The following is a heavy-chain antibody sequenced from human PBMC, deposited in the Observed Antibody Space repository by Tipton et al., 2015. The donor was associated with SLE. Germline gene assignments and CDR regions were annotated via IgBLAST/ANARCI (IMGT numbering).Heavy chain of an antibody. J-gene: IGHJ4*02. Sequence: SLRLSCAASGFTFSSYGMHWVRQAPGKGLEWVANIKQDGSEKYYVDSVKGRFTISRDNAKNSLYLQMNSLRAEDTAVYYCASGAVAGWGQGTLVTVSS. CDR2: IKQDGSEK. V-gene: IGHV3-7*01. CDR3: ASGAVAG. CDR1: GFTFSSYG. D-gene: IGHD6-19*01.